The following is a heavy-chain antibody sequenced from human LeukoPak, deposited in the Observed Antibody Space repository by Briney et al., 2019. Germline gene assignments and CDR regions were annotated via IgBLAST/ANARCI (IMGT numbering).Heavy chain of an antibody. CDR1: GFIFDDYG. CDR2: IFYSGNT. D-gene: IGHD5-24*01. CDR3: ARHRSKWLQSSFDY. V-gene: IGHV4-39*01. Sequence: PGGSLRLSCAASGFIFDDYGMSWVRQPPGKGLEWIGSIFYSGNTYDNPSLKSRVTISVDTSKNQFSLKLNSVTAADTAVYYCARHRSKWLQSSFDYWGQGTLVTVSS. J-gene: IGHJ4*02.